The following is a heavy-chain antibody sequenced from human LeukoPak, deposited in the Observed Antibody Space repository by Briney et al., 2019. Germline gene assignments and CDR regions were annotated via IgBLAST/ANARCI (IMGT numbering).Heavy chain of an antibody. CDR2: ISGSGATI. Sequence: PGGSLRLSCAASGFTFTSYAMSWVRHTPGKGLEWVSGISGSGATIYYADSVKGRLTISRDNSKNTVYLQMNSLRAEDTAVYYCAKGARLRLGEDFDYWGQGTLVTVSS. J-gene: IGHJ4*02. V-gene: IGHV3-23*01. CDR1: GFTFTSYA. CDR3: AKGARLRLGEDFDY. D-gene: IGHD3-16*01.